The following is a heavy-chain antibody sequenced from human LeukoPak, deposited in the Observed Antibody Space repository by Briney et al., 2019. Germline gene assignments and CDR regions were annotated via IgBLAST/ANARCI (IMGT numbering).Heavy chain of an antibody. V-gene: IGHV4-4*02. CDR3: ERECGPYRLLDY. Sequence: PSETLSLTCGVSGGSITNTNYCTWVRQPPGKGLEWIGEVNLQGSTNYNPSLMGRVAISVDKSENHIPLQLTSVTAADTAVYYCERECGPYRLLDYSGQGTLVTVSS. CDR1: GGSITNTNY. J-gene: IGHJ4*02. CDR2: VNLQGST.